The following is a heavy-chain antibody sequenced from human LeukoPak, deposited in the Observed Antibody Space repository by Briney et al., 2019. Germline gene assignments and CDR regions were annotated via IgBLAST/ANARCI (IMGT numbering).Heavy chain of an antibody. CDR2: ISSSSSYI. CDR1: GFTLSSYS. D-gene: IGHD3-9*01. CDR3: AARVLRYFDWLLEPEPIDY. J-gene: IGHJ4*02. V-gene: IGHV3-21*01. Sequence: GGSLRLSCAGSGFTLSSYSMDWVRQAPGKGLEWVSSISSSSSYIYYADSVKGRFTISRDNAKNSLYLQMNSLRAEDTSVYYCAARVLRYFDWLLEPEPIDYWGQGTLVTVSS.